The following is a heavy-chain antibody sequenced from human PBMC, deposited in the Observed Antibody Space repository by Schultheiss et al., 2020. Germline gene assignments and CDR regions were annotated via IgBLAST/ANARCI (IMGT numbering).Heavy chain of an antibody. V-gene: IGHV1-8*02. Sequence: ASVKVSCKASGYTFTGYYMHWVRQATGQGLEWMGWMNPNSGNTGYAQKFQGRVTMTRNTSISTAYMELSSLRSEDTAVYYCARGPRDGYTYYFDYWGQGTLVTVSS. D-gene: IGHD5-24*01. CDR1: GYTFTGYY. CDR2: MNPNSGNT. J-gene: IGHJ4*02. CDR3: ARGPRDGYTYYFDY.